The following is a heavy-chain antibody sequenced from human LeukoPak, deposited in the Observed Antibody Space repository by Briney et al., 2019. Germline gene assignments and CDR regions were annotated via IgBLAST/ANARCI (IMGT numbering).Heavy chain of an antibody. CDR3: AKAESFGVVIINFDY. V-gene: IGHV3-23*01. D-gene: IGHD3-3*01. CDR2: ISGSGGST. Sequence: ETLSLTCTVSGGSISSYYWSWIRQPPGKGLEWVSAISGSGGSTYYADSVKGRFTISRDNSKNTLYLQMNSLRAEDTAVYYCAKAESFGVVIINFDYWGQGTLVTVSS. J-gene: IGHJ4*02. CDR1: GGSISSYY.